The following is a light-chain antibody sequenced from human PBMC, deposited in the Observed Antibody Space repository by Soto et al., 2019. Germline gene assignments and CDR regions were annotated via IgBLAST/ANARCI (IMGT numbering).Light chain of an antibody. J-gene: IGLJ2*01. Sequence: QSVLTQPPSVSGAPGQRVTIPCTGSSSNIGAGYDVHWYQQVPGTAPKLLIYGNINRPSGVPDRFSGSKSGTSASLAITGLQADDEADYYCQSYDSSLTVVFGGGTKLTVL. CDR2: GNI. V-gene: IGLV1-40*01. CDR3: QSYDSSLTVV. CDR1: SSNIGAGYD.